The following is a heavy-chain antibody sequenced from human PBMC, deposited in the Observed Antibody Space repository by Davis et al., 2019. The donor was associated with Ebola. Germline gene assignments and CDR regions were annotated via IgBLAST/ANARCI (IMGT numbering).Heavy chain of an antibody. CDR3: ARTAGDIVDYYYYGMDV. CDR1: GYTFTGYY. CDR2: INPNSGGT. V-gene: IGHV1-2*04. D-gene: IGHD2-15*01. Sequence: ASVKVSCKASGYTFTGYYMHWVRQAPGQGLEWMGWINPNSGGTNYAQKFQGWVTMTRDTSISTAYMELSRLRSDDTAMYYCARTAGDIVDYYYYGMDVWGQGTTVTVS. J-gene: IGHJ6*02.